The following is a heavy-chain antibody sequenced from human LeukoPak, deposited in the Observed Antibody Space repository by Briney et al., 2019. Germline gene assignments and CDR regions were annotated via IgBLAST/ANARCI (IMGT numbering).Heavy chain of an antibody. V-gene: IGHV3-9*01. Sequence: GRSLRLSCAASGFTFDDYAMHWVRQAPGKGLEWVSGISWNSGSIGYADSVKGRFTISRDNAKNSLYLQMNSLRAEDTALYYRAKDRYSSGYYYLDYWGQGTLVTVSS. J-gene: IGHJ4*02. CDR2: ISWNSGSI. CDR1: GFTFDDYA. D-gene: IGHD3-22*01. CDR3: AKDRYSSGYYYLDY.